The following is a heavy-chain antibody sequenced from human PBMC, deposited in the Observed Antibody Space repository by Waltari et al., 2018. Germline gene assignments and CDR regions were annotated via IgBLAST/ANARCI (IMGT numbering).Heavy chain of an antibody. D-gene: IGHD3-22*01. CDR1: GGSISSGSYY. CDR3: ARESVVVITTGFDY. J-gene: IGHJ4*02. CDR2: IYTSGST. Sequence: QVQLQESGPGLVKPSQTLSLTCTVSGGSISSGSYYWSWIRQPAGKGLEWIGRIYTSGSTNYNPSRKSGVTKSVDTSKNQFSLKLSSVTAADTAVYYCARESVVVITTGFDYWGQGTLVTVSS. V-gene: IGHV4-61*02.